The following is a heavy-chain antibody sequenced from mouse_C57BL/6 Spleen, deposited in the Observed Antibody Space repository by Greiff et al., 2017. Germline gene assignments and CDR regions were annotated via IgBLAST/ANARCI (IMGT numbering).Heavy chain of an antibody. CDR1: GYTFTDYN. CDR3: ARSLYEDAMDY. D-gene: IGHD2-12*01. J-gene: IGHJ4*01. CDR2: INPNNGGT. Sequence: VQLKQSGPELLKPGASVKISFKASGYTFTDYNMNWVKQSHGKSLEWIGDINPNNGGTSYNQKFKGKATLTAGKSSSTAYMELRSLTSEDSAVYYCARSLYEDAMDYWGQGTSVTVSS. V-gene: IGHV1-26*01.